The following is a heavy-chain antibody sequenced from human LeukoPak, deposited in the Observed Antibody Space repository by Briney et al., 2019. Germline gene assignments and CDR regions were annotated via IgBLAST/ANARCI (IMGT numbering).Heavy chain of an antibody. Sequence: ASVKVSCKASGYTFTSYGISWVRQAPGQGLEWMGWISAYNGNTNYAQKLQGRVTMTTDTSTSTAYMELRSLRSDDTAVYYCARDRYCSGGSCYSFLFDYWGQGTLVTVPS. V-gene: IGHV1-18*01. D-gene: IGHD2-15*01. CDR2: ISAYNGNT. CDR3: ARDRYCSGGSCYSFLFDY. CDR1: GYTFTSYG. J-gene: IGHJ4*02.